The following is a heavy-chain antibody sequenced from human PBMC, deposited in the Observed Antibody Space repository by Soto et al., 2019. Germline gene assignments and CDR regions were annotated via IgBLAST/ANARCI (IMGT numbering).Heavy chain of an antibody. V-gene: IGHV3-23*01. Sequence: EVQLLESGGGLVQPGGSLRLSCAASGFTFSSYAVSWVRQAPGKGLEWVSGISGSGDSTYYADSVKGRFTISRDNSKNTLYLQMNTLRAEDPAVYYCSRRSSGWYFDYWGPGTLVTVSS. J-gene: IGHJ4*02. CDR3: SRRSSGWYFDY. D-gene: IGHD6-19*01. CDR2: ISGSGDST. CDR1: GFTFSSYA.